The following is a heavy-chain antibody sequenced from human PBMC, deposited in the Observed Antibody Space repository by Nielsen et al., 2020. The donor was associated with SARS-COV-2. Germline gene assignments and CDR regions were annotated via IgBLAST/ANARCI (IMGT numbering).Heavy chain of an antibody. CDR1: GFTVSSNY. V-gene: IGHV3-53*01. Sequence: GESLKISCAASGFTVSSNYMSWVRQAPGKGLEWVSVIYSGGSTYYADSVKGRFTISRDNSKNTLYLQMNSLRAEDTAVYYCAKGQTTSSTYYYYGMDVWGQGTTVTVSS. CDR2: IYSGGST. CDR3: AKGQTTSSTYYYYGMDV. D-gene: IGHD4-17*01. J-gene: IGHJ6*02.